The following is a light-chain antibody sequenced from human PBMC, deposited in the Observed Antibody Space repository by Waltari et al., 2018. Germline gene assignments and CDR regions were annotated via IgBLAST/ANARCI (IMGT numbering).Light chain of an antibody. V-gene: IGLV4-69*01. CDR2: LNSDGSH. CDR1: SGHSSSA. Sequence: QLVLTQSPSASASLGASVKPTCTLSSGHSSSAIAWHQQQPEKGPRYLMKLNSDGSHNKGDGIPDRFSGSSSGAERYLTISSLQSEDEADYYCQTWGTGVFGSGTKVTVL. J-gene: IGLJ6*01. CDR3: QTWGTGV.